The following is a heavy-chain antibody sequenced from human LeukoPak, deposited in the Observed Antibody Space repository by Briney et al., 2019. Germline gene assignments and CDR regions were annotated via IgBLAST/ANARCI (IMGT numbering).Heavy chain of an antibody. J-gene: IGHJ4*02. D-gene: IGHD3-10*01. Sequence: TSETLSLTCAVYGGSFSGYYWSWIRQPPGKGLEWIGEINHSGSTNYNPSLKSRVTISVDTSKNQFSLKLSSVTAADTAVYYCARHARYYGSGSSNGEFDYWGQGTLVTVSS. CDR3: ARHARYYGSGSSNGEFDY. V-gene: IGHV4-34*01. CDR2: INHSGST. CDR1: GGSFSGYY.